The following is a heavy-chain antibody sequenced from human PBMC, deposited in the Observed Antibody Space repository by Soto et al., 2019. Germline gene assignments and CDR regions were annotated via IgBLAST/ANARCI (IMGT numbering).Heavy chain of an antibody. CDR1: GFTFSSYW. Sequence: EEQVVESGGGLVQPGGSLSLSCAASGFTFSSYWMHWVRQVPGKGLVWVSRINNDGSAATYADSVKGRFTISRDNAKNTVYLKMNSLRAEDTAVYYCVRDKPHNWFDPWGQGTPVTVSS. J-gene: IGHJ5*02. CDR2: INNDGSAA. V-gene: IGHV3-74*01. CDR3: VRDKPHNWFDP.